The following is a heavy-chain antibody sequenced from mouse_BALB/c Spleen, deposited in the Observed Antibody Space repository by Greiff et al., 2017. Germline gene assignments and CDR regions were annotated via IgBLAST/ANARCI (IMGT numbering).Heavy chain of an antibody. J-gene: IGHJ3*01. V-gene: IGHV5-6-5*01. D-gene: IGHD2-12*01. CDR2: ISSGGST. CDR3: ARGGYSAAY. Sequence: EVQGVESGGGLVKPGGSLKLSCAASGFTFSSYAMSWVRQTPEKRLEWVASISSGGSTYYPDSVKGRFTISRDNARNILYLQMSSLRSEDTAMYYCARGGYSAAYWGQGTLVTVSA. CDR1: GFTFSSYA.